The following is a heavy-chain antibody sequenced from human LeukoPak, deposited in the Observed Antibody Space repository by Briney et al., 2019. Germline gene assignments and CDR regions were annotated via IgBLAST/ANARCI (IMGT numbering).Heavy chain of an antibody. CDR3: ARGQGSYGDY. CDR1: GFTFSSYSM. CDR2: IYHSGST. D-gene: IGHD5-18*01. V-gene: IGHV4-4*02. Sequence: GSLRLSCAASGFTFSSYSMNWVRQAPGKGLEWIGEIYHSGSTNYNPSLRSRVTISVDRSKNQFALKLTSVTAADTAVYYCARGQGSYGDYWGQGTLVIVSS. J-gene: IGHJ4*02.